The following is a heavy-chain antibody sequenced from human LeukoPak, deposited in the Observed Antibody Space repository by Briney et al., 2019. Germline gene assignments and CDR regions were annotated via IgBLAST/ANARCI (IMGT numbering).Heavy chain of an antibody. J-gene: IGHJ4*02. CDR1: GYSISSGYY. D-gene: IGHD6-19*01. V-gene: IGHV4-38-2*02. CDR3: ARDSYSSGNEVMDY. CDR2: IYHSGST. Sequence: SETLSLTCTVSGYSISSGYYWGWIRQPPGKGLGWIGSIYHSGSTYYNPSLKSRVTISVDTSKNQFSLKLSSVTAADTAVYYCARDSYSSGNEVMDYWGQGTLVTVSS.